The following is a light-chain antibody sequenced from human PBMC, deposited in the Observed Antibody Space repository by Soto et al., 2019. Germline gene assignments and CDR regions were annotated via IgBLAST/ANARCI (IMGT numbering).Light chain of an antibody. CDR1: QSVSSN. CDR3: QQYNNWPLT. V-gene: IGKV3-15*01. Sequence: EIVMTQSPATLSVSPGERATLSCRASQSVSSNLAWYQQKPGQAPRLLIYGASTRATDIPARFSGSGSGTEFTLTISSLQSEECAVYYCQQYNNWPLTFGGGTKVEIK. CDR2: GAS. J-gene: IGKJ4*01.